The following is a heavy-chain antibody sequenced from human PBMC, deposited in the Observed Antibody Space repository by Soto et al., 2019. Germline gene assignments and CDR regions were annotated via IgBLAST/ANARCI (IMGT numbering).Heavy chain of an antibody. CDR2: INPNDGSA. Sequence: ASVKVSCKASGYTFSSYYLHWVRQAPGQGLEWMGIINPNDGSASYPQKFQGRVTLTSDTSTSTLYMELSSLRSDDTAVYYCAIGRSGYPFDYWGQGTPVTVS. D-gene: IGHD3-22*01. V-gene: IGHV1-46*03. CDR1: GYTFSSYY. CDR3: AIGRSGYPFDY. J-gene: IGHJ4*02.